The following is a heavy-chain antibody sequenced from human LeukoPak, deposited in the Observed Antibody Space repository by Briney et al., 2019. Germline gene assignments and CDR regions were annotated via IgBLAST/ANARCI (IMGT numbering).Heavy chain of an antibody. Sequence: GASVKVSCKASGYTFTSYDINWVRQATGQGLEWMGWMNPNGGNTGYAQKFQGRVTMTRDTSISTAYMELSSLRSEDTAVYYCARSIAATSTGIYYFDYWGQGTLVTVSS. CDR3: ARSIAATSTGIYYFDY. CDR2: MNPNGGNT. J-gene: IGHJ4*02. D-gene: IGHD6-13*01. V-gene: IGHV1-8*01. CDR1: GYTFTSYD.